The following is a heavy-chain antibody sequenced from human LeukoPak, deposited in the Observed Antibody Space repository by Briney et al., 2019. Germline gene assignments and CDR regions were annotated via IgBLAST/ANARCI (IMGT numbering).Heavy chain of an antibody. CDR1: GYTFTSYG. Sequence: PRASVKVSCKASGYTFTSYGISWVRQAPGQGLELMGWISAYNGNTNYAQKLQGRVTMTTDTSTSTAYMELRSLRSDDTAVYYCARAPLSYYDSSGYFDYWGQGTLVTVSS. D-gene: IGHD3-22*01. J-gene: IGHJ4*02. CDR2: ISAYNGNT. CDR3: ARAPLSYYDSSGYFDY. V-gene: IGHV1-18*01.